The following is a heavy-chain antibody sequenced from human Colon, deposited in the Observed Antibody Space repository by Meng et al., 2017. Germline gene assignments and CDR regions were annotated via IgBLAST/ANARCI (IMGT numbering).Heavy chain of an antibody. J-gene: IGHJ3*02. CDR3: AKDWPTGDRPLGAFDI. Sequence: GESLKISCAASGFTFNNYAMTWVRQAPGRGLEWVSAISGSGDPTYYADSVKGRFTISRDNSKNTLYLQMNSLRAEDTALYYCAKDWPTGDRPLGAFDIWGQGRIVTVSS. V-gene: IGHV3-23*01. CDR1: GFTFNNYA. CDR2: ISGSGDPT. D-gene: IGHD7-27*01.